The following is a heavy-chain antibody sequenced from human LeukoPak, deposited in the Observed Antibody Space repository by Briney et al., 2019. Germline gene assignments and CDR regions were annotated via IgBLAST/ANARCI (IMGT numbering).Heavy chain of an antibody. CDR1: GFTFSSFG. CDR2: IRYDGSNK. D-gene: IGHD6-13*01. Sequence: GGSLRLSCAASGFTFSSFGMHWVRQAPGKGLEWVAFIRYDGSNKYYADSVKGRITISRDNSKNTLYLQMNSLRAEDTAVYYCAKDAQRQQLAAYYFDYWGEGSLVTVSS. V-gene: IGHV3-30*02. CDR3: AKDAQRQQLAAYYFDY. J-gene: IGHJ4*02.